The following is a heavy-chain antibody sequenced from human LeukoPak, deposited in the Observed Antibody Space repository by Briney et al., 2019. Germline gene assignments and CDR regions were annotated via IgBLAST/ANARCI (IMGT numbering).Heavy chain of an antibody. D-gene: IGHD6-13*01. V-gene: IGHV3-21*04. CDR1: GFTFSSYS. CDR2: ISSSSSYI. Sequence: PGGSLRLSCAASGFTFSSYSMNWVRQAPGKGLEWVSSISSSSSYIYYADSVKGRFTISRDNAKNSLYLQINSLRAEDTAVYYCARAPPFSSPSYPGSYYVLDVWGQGTTVTVSS. J-gene: IGHJ6*02. CDR3: ARAPPFSSPSYPGSYYVLDV.